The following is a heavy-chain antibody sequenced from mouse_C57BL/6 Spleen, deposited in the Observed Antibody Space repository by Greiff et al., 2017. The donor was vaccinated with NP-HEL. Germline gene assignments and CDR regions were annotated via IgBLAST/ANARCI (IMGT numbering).Heavy chain of an antibody. V-gene: IGHV1-22*01. CDR3: AKGYYFDY. J-gene: IGHJ2*01. Sequence: VQLKESGPELVKPGASVKMSCKASGYTFTDYNMHWVKQSHGKSLEWIGYINPNNGGTSYNQKFKGKATLTVNKSSSTAYMELRSLTSEDSAVYYCAKGYYFDYWGQGTTLTVSS. D-gene: IGHD3-3*01. CDR1: GYTFTDYN. CDR2: INPNNGGT.